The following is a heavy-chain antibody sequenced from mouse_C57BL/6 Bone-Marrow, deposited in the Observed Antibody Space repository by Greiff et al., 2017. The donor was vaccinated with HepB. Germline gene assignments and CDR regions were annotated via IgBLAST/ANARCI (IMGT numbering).Heavy chain of an antibody. D-gene: IGHD2-1*01. CDR2: INPSSGYT. CDR3: ARYGNYYYAMDY. CDR1: GYTFTSYT. J-gene: IGHJ4*01. V-gene: IGHV1-4*01. Sequence: VQLQQSGAELARPGASVKMSCKASGYTFTSYTMHWVKQRPGQGLEWIGYINPSSGYTKYNQKFKDKATLTADKSSSTAYMQLRSLTSEDSAVYYCARYGNYYYAMDYWGQGTSVTVSS.